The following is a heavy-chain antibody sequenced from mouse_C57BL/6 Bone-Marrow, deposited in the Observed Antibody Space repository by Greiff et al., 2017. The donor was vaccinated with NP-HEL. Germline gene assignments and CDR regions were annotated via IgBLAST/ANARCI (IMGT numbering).Heavy chain of an antibody. D-gene: IGHD3-2*02. CDR3: ARVLRPFDY. CDR1: GYTFTSYG. J-gene: IGHJ2*01. Sequence: VQLQESGAELARPGASVKLSCKASGYTFTSYGISWVKQRTGQGLEWIGEIYPRSGNTYYNEKFKGKATLTADKSSSTAYMELRSLTSEDSAVYFCARVLRPFDYWGQGTTLTVSS. CDR2: IYPRSGNT. V-gene: IGHV1-81*01.